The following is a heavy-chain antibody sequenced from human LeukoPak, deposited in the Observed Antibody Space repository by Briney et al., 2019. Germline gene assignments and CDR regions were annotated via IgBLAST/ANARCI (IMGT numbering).Heavy chain of an antibody. CDR1: GGSISSGSYY. J-gene: IGHJ6*03. CDR2: IYTSGST. V-gene: IGHV4-61*02. D-gene: IGHD3-16*01. Sequence: SQTLSLTCTVSGGSISSGSYYWSWIRQPAGKGLEWIGRIYTSGSTNYNPSLKSRVTISVDTSKNQFSLKLSSVTAADTAVYYCAREVGEYYYYYMDVWGKGTTVTISS. CDR3: AREVGEYYYYYMDV.